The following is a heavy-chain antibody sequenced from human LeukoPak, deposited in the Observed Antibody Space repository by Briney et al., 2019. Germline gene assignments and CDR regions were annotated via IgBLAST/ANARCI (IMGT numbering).Heavy chain of an antibody. J-gene: IGHJ4*02. V-gene: IGHV3-23*01. CDR2: ISNSGGNT. D-gene: IGHD4-17*01. CDR1: GFTFSSHA. CDR3: AKELYGDYDFDV. Sequence: GGSLRLSCAASGFTFSSHAMNWVRQAPGKGLEWVSGISNSGGNTYYADSVKGRFTISRDNSKNTLYLQMNSLRAEDTAVYYCAKELYGDYDFDVWGQGTMVTVSS.